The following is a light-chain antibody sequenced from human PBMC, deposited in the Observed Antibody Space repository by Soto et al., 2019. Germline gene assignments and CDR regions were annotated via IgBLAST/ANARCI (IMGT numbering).Light chain of an antibody. CDR2: GAS. V-gene: IGKV3-20*01. CDR3: QQYDTSPRT. J-gene: IGKJ1*01. Sequence: EIVLTQSPDTLSLSPGERATLSCRASQSVSSNRLAWYQQKPGQAPRLLIYGASTRATGIPDRFSGSGSGTAFTLTISRLEPADFAAYYCQQYDTSPRTFGQGTKVEI. CDR1: QSVSSNR.